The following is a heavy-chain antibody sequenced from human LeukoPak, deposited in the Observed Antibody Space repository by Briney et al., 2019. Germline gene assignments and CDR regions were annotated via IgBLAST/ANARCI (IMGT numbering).Heavy chain of an antibody. J-gene: IGHJ4*02. CDR1: GYTFTGYY. CDR2: INPNSGGT. Sequence: VASVKVSCKASGYTFTGYYMHWVRQAPGQGLEWMGWINPNSGGTNYAQKFQGRVTMTRDTSISTAYMELSRLRSDDTAVYYCASNDLELYCSGGSCYPSPIDYWGQGTLVTVSS. D-gene: IGHD2-15*01. V-gene: IGHV1-2*02. CDR3: ASNDLELYCSGGSCYPSPIDY.